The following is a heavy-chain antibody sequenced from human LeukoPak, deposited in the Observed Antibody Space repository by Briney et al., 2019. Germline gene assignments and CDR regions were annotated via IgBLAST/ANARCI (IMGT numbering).Heavy chain of an antibody. CDR1: GGSISSSSYY. V-gene: IGHV4-39*01. J-gene: IGHJ6*03. D-gene: IGHD6-13*01. CDR3: ARQPPAAAGTRYYYYYMDI. Sequence: KPSETLPLTCTVSGGSISSSSYYWGWIRQPPGKGLEWIGSIYYSGSTYYNPSLKSRVTISVDTSKNQFSLKLSSVTAADTAVYYCARQPPAAAGTRYYYYYMDIWGKGTTVTISS. CDR2: IYYSGST.